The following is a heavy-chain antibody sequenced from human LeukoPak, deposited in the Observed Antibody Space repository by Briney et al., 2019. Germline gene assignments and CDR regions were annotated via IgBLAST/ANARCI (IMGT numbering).Heavy chain of an antibody. D-gene: IGHD6-19*01. CDR2: IYSSGST. V-gene: IGHV4-59*08. CDR1: GVSISSYY. Sequence: SETLSLTCTVSGVSISSYYWTWIRQPPGKGLEWIGYIYSSGSTNYNPSFKSRVTISVDTSKNQFSLKLSSVTAADTAVYYCARRAVAENCFDYWGQGTLVTVSS. J-gene: IGHJ4*02. CDR3: ARRAVAENCFDY.